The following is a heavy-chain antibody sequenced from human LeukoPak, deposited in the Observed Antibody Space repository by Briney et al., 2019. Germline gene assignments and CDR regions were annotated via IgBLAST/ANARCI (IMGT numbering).Heavy chain of an antibody. V-gene: IGHV4-34*12. CDR3: ARFGSSTWYKGAFDI. CDR2: IVHSGNT. J-gene: IGHJ3*02. Sequence: SETPSLTCAVYGGSFRGYYWSWIRQPPGKGLEWIGEIVHSGNTKYNPSLKSRVTISVDTSKNQFSLNLTSVTAADTAVYYCARFGSSTWYKGAFDIWGQGTMVTVAS. D-gene: IGHD6-13*01. CDR1: GGSFRGYY.